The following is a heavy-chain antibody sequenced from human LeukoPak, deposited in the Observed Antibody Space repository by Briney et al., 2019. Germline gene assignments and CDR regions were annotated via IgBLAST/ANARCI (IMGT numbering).Heavy chain of an antibody. CDR3: ARRRGYCSSTSCFDAFDI. J-gene: IGHJ3*02. V-gene: IGHV4-61*02. D-gene: IGHD2-2*01. Sequence: PSQTLSLTCTVSGGSISSGSYYWSWIRQPAGKGLEWIGRIYHSGSTYYNPSLKSRVTISVDTSKNQFSLKLSSVTAADTAVYYCARRRGYCSSTSCFDAFDIWGQGTMVTVSS. CDR2: IYHSGST. CDR1: GGSISSGSYY.